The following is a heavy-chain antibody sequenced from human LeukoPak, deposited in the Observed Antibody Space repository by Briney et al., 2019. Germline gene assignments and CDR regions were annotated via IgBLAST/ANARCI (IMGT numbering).Heavy chain of an antibody. CDR2: ISSNGVST. Sequence: TGGSLRLSCSASGFTFSSYAMHWVRQAPGKGLEYVSAISSNGVSTYYADSVKGRFTISRDNSKNTLYLQMSSLRAEDTAVYYCVKDQIRSGVDYWGQGTLVTVSS. V-gene: IGHV3-64D*06. CDR1: GFTFSSYA. J-gene: IGHJ4*02. D-gene: IGHD3-10*01. CDR3: VKDQIRSGVDY.